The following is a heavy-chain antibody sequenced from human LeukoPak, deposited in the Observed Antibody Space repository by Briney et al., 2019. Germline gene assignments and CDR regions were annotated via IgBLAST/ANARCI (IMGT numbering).Heavy chain of an antibody. D-gene: IGHD2-2*02. CDR1: GFTFSSYS. V-gene: IGHV3-21*01. CDR3: ARTRALGQLRYGKGGFDY. CDR2: ISSSSSYI. Sequence: GGSLRLSCAASGFTFSSYSMIWVPQAPGKGLEWVSSISSSSSYIYYADSVKARADTSRDNAKNSRYLQMNSLRAEDTAVYYCARTRALGQLRYGKGGFDYWGQGTLVTVSS. J-gene: IGHJ4*02.